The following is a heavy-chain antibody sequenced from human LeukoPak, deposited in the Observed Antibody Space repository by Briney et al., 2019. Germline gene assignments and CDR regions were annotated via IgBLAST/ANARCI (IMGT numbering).Heavy chain of an antibody. Sequence: GESLKISCKGSGYSLTSYWIGWVRQMPGKGLEWMGIIYPGDSDTRYSPSFQGQVTISADKSISTAYLQWSSLKASDTAMYYCARVACSSTSCYVLDYWGQGTLVTVSS. V-gene: IGHV5-51*01. CDR1: GYSLTSYW. CDR3: ARVACSSTSCYVLDY. J-gene: IGHJ4*02. CDR2: IYPGDSDT. D-gene: IGHD2-2*01.